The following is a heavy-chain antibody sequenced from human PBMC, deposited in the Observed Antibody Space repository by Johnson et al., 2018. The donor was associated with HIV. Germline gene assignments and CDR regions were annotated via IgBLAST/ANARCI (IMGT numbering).Heavy chain of an antibody. J-gene: IGHJ3*02. D-gene: IGHD1-14*01. CDR2: IYSDGSST. Sequence: VQLVESGGGVVQPGRSLRLSCAASGFTFSHYWMHWVRQAPGKGLVWVSRIYSDGSSTSYADFVKGRFTISRDNAKNPLYLQMNSLRADDTAVYYCARASAVFDAFDIWGQGTMVTVSS. V-gene: IGHV3-74*02. CDR1: GFTFSHYW. CDR3: ARASAVFDAFDI.